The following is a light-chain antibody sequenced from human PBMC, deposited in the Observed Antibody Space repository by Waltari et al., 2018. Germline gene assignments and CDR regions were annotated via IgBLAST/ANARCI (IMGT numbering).Light chain of an antibody. Sequence: EIVMTQSPATLSVSPGERATLSCRASQSVSSNLAWYQQKPGQAPRLLIYGASIRATGIPARFSGSGSGTEFTLTISILQSEDFAGYYCQQYNNWPPYTFGQGTKLEIK. V-gene: IGKV3D-15*03. CDR2: GAS. CDR1: QSVSSN. CDR3: QQYNNWPPYT. J-gene: IGKJ2*01.